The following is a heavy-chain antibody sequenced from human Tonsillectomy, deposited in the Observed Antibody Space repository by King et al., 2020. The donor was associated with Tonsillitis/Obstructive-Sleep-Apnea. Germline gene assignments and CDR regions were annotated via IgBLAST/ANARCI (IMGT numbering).Heavy chain of an antibody. D-gene: IGHD3-10*01. CDR2: ISGSGGST. CDR3: AKSMVVYSGSYPPSDY. J-gene: IGHJ4*02. CDR1: GFTFSSYA. Sequence: VQLVESGGGLVQPGGSLRLSCAASGFTFSSYAMSWVRQAPGKGLEWVSAISGSGGSTYYADSVKGRFTISRDNSKNTLYLQMNSLRAEDTAVYYCAKSMVVYSGSYPPSDYWGQGTLVTVSS. V-gene: IGHV3-23*04.